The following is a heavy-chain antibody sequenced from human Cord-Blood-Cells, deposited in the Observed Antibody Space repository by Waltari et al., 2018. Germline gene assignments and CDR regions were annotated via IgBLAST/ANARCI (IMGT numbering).Heavy chain of an antibody. J-gene: IGHJ4*02. Sequence: QVQLVQSGAEVKKPGSSVKVSCKASGGTFSSYAISWVRQAPGQGLEWMGGIIPIFGTANYAQKCQGRVTITADESTSTAYMELSSLRSEDTAVYYCARVVVPAAIRPQYYFDYWGQGTLVTVSS. D-gene: IGHD2-2*01. V-gene: IGHV1-69*12. CDR3: ARVVVPAAIRPQYYFDY. CDR2: IIPIFGTA. CDR1: GGTFSSYA.